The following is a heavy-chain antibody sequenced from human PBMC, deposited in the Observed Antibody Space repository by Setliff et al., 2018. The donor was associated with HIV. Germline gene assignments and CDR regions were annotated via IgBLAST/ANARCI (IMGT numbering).Heavy chain of an antibody. V-gene: IGHV1-18*01. Sequence: ASVKVSCKASGYTFTTYDITWVRQAPGQGLKWLGWISPYNGHTNFAQKFQGRVTMTTDTATRTAYMEVRSLRSDDTAVYYCARTDYGGNSGGNYFDYWGQGSLVTVSS. J-gene: IGHJ4*02. CDR3: ARTDYGGNSGGNYFDY. CDR1: GYTFTTYD. CDR2: ISPYNGHT. D-gene: IGHD4-17*01.